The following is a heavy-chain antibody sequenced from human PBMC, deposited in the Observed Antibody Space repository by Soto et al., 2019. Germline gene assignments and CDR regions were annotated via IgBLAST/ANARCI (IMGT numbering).Heavy chain of an antibody. CDR1: GGSISSGGYY. Sequence: SETLSLTCTVSGGSISSGGYYWSWIRQHPGKGLEWIGYIYYSGSTYYNPSLKSRVTISVDTSKNQFSLKLSSVTAADTAVYYCARGTAGGYYFDYWGQGTLVTVSS. J-gene: IGHJ4*02. V-gene: IGHV4-31*02. CDR3: ARGTAGGYYFDY. D-gene: IGHD6-25*01. CDR2: IYYSGST.